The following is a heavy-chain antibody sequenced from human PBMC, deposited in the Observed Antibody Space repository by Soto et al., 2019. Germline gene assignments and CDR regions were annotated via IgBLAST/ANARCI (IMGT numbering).Heavy chain of an antibody. J-gene: IGHJ4*02. CDR3: ARRDSRGYFRYLDN. CDR2: TNANLGTG. D-gene: IGHD5-18*01. V-gene: IGHV1-69*06. CDR1: GGTFSSYP. Sequence: QVQLVQSGAEVKKPGSSVKVSCKASGGTFSSYPISWVRQAPGQGLEWMGGTNANLGTGNYAQKFQGRLTITTDISTTTAYMELSTMRSEDTAVYYCARRDSRGYFRYLDNRGQGTLVTVSS.